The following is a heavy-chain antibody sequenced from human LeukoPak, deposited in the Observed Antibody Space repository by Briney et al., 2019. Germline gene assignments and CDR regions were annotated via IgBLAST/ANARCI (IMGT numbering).Heavy chain of an antibody. J-gene: IGHJ3*02. CDR2: IYYSGST. Sequence: KPSETLSLTCTVSGGSISSSSYYWGWIRQPPGKGLEWIGSIYYSGSTYYNPSLKSRVTISVDTSKNQFSLKLSSVTAADTAVYYCARGKGYYDILTGYSTLDVFDIWGQGTMVTVSS. CDR3: ARGKGYYDILTGYSTLDVFDI. D-gene: IGHD3-9*01. CDR1: GGSISSSSYY. V-gene: IGHV4-39*01.